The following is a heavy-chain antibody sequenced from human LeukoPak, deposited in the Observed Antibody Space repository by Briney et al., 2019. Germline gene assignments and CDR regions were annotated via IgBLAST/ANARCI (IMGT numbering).Heavy chain of an antibody. V-gene: IGHV3-21*01. D-gene: IGHD2/OR15-2a*01. CDR1: GFSFGSYG. J-gene: IGHJ4*02. Sequence: GGSLRLSCVGSGFSFGSYGMHWVRQAPGKGLEWVSSISSSSSYIYYADSVKGRFTISRDNAKNSLYLQMNSLRAEDTAVYYCARDSRTPSDYWGQGTLVTVSS. CDR3: ARDSRTPSDY. CDR2: ISSSSSYI.